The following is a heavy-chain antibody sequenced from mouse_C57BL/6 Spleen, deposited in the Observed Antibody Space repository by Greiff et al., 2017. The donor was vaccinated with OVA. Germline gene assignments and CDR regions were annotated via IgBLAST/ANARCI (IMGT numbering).Heavy chain of an antibody. Sequence: QVQLQQPGAELVKPGASVKLSCKASGYTFTSYWMHWVKQRPGQGLEWIGMIHPNSGSTNYNEKFKSKATLTVDTSSSTAYMQLSSLTSEDSAVYYCARWGTVEAYYFDYWGQGTTLTVSS. J-gene: IGHJ2*01. D-gene: IGHD1-1*01. CDR2: IHPNSGST. V-gene: IGHV1-64*01. CDR3: ARWGTVEAYYFDY. CDR1: GYTFTSYW.